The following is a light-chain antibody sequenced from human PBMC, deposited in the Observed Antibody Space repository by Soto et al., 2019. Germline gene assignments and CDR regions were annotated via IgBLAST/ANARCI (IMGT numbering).Light chain of an antibody. Sequence: QSVLTQSASASASLGASVKLTCTLRSGHSSYAIAWHQQQPEKGPRYLMKLSSDGSHSKGDGIPDRFSGSSSGAERYLTISSLQSEDEADYYCQTWDTGARVVFGGGTKLTVL. V-gene: IGLV4-69*01. CDR3: QTWDTGARVV. CDR2: LSSDGSH. CDR1: SGHSSYA. J-gene: IGLJ2*01.